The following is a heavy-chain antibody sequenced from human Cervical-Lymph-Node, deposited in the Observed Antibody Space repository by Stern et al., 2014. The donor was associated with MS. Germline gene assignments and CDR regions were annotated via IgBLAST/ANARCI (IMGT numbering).Heavy chain of an antibody. CDR1: GGSFSMSA. V-gene: IGHV1-69*06. Sequence: VQLVQSGAEVKKPGSSVKVSCKASGGSFSMSAISWLRQAPGQGLEWMGGVIPLFSTATYAQRFRDRVTFTADKPTNTVYMELTNLRSEDTAVYYCARDPPEAILRSRSGDNYWGQGTRVAVSS. D-gene: IGHD7-27*01. CDR3: ARDPPEAILRSRSGDNY. J-gene: IGHJ4*02. CDR2: VIPLFSTA.